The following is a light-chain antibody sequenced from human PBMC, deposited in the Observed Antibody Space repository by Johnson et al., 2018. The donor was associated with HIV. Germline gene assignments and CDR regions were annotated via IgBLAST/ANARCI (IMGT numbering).Light chain of an antibody. J-gene: IGLJ1*01. CDR3: GTWDSSLNV. CDR1: SSNIGNNY. V-gene: IGLV1-51*01. CDR2: DN. Sequence: QAVLTQPPSVSAAPGHKVTISCSGSSSNIGNNYVSWYQQLPGTAPKLLIYDNKRPSGIPDRFSGSKSGTSATLGITGLQTGDEADYYCGTWDSSLNVFGTGTKVTVL.